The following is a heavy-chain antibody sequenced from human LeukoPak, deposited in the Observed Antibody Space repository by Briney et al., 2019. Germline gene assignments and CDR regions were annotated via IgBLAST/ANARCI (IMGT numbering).Heavy chain of an antibody. CDR1: GFIFSDYW. CDR2: INEDGSAQ. D-gene: IGHD3-10*01. V-gene: IGHV3-7*01. Sequence: GGSLRLSCAASGFIFSDYWMNWVRQVPGKGLEWEANINEDGSAQDYVDSVRGRFSISRDNAKNSLYLQMNSLRVEDTAIYYCATRESSMARSHWGQGTLVTVSS. CDR3: ATRESSMARSH. J-gene: IGHJ4*02.